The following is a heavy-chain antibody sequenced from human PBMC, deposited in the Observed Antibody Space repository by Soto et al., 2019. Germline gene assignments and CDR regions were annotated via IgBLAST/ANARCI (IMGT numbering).Heavy chain of an antibody. V-gene: IGHV3-23*01. D-gene: IGHD6-6*01. J-gene: IGHJ4*02. CDR3: AKMALKSSSDLFFDY. CDR1: GFTFSSYA. Sequence: EVQLLESGGGLVQPGGSLRLSCAASGFTFSSYAMSWVRQAPGKGLEWVSAVSGSGGSTYYADSVKGRFTISRDNSKNTLCLQMNSQRAEDTAAYYSAKMALKSSSDLFFDYWGQGTLVTVSS. CDR2: VSGSGGST.